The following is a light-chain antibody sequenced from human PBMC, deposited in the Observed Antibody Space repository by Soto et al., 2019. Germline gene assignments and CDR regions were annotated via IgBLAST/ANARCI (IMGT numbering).Light chain of an antibody. CDR1: QSLSSRY. CDR2: DAS. CDR3: QQYADSPT. Sequence: EIVLTQSPATLSLSPGERATLSCGASQSLSSRYLAWYQQKPGLAPRLLIYDASSRATGIPDRFTGSVSGTDFTLTINGLEPEDSAVYYCQQYADSPTFGQGTKVEIK. V-gene: IGKV3D-20*01. J-gene: IGKJ1*01.